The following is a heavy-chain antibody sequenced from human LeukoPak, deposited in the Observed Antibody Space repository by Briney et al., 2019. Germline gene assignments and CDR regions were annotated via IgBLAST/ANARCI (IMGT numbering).Heavy chain of an antibody. CDR1: GFTFSSYW. Sequence: GGSLRLSCAASGFTFSSYWMSWVRQAPGKGLEWVANIKQDGSEKYYVDSVKGRFTISRDNAKNSLYLQMNSLRAEDTAVYYCARLYAMPSYYYYYYMDVWGKGTTVTVSS. CDR2: IKQDGSEK. J-gene: IGHJ6*03. D-gene: IGHD2-8*01. V-gene: IGHV3-7*01. CDR3: ARLYAMPSYYYYYYMDV.